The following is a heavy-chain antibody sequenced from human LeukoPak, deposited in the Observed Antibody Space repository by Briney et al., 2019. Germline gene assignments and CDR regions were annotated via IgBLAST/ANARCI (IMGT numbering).Heavy chain of an antibody. V-gene: IGHV1-46*01. J-gene: IGHJ4*02. CDR1: GYTFTSYY. CDR2: INPSGGST. Sequence: GASVKVSCKASGYTFTSYYMHWVRQAPGQGLEWMGIINPSGGSTSYAQKFQGRVTMTWDTSTSTVYMELSSLRSEDTAVYYCARVPKHDYGDYYFDYWGQGTLVTVSS. D-gene: IGHD4-17*01. CDR3: ARVPKHDYGDYYFDY.